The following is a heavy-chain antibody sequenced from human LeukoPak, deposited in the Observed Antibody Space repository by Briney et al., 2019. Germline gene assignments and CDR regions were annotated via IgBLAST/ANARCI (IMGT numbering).Heavy chain of an antibody. CDR3: TSGPMTTLTSY. CDR2: SRDRAKSYST. D-gene: IGHD4-17*01. Sequence: GGSLRLSCAASGFTFSTYSMNWVRQAPGKGLEWVGRSRDRAKSYSTDYAASVKGRFTISRDNSKNSVYLQMNSLKTEDTAVYYCTSGPMTTLTSYWGQGTLVTVSS. V-gene: IGHV3-72*01. J-gene: IGHJ4*02. CDR1: GFTFSTYS.